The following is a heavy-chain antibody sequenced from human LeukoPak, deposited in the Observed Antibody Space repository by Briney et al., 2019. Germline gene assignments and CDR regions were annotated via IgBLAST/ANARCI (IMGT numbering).Heavy chain of an antibody. V-gene: IGHV4-34*01. CDR2: INHSGST. Sequence: SETLSLTCAVYGGSFSGYYWSWIRQPPGKGLEWIGEINHSGSTNYNPSLKSRVTISVDTSKNQFSLKLSSVTAADTAVYYCAGTSRYYCDSSGSRAFDIWGQGTMVTVSS. D-gene: IGHD3-22*01. CDR1: GGSFSGYY. J-gene: IGHJ3*02. CDR3: AGTSRYYCDSSGSRAFDI.